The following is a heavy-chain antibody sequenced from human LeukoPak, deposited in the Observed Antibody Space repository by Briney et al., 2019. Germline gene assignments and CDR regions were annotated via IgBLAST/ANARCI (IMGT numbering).Heavy chain of an antibody. CDR2: ISSGSTYM. V-gene: IGHV3-21*04. Sequence: GGSLRLSCAASGFTFSSYSMNWVRQAPGKGLEWVSSISSGSTYMYYADSVKGRFTISRDNSKNTLYLQMNSLRAEDTAVYYCANEIRPNDYWGQGTQVTVSS. D-gene: IGHD4-17*01. CDR3: ANEIRPNDY. J-gene: IGHJ4*02. CDR1: GFTFSSYS.